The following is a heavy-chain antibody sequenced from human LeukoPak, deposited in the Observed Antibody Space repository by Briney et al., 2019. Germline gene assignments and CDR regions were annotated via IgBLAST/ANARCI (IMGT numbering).Heavy chain of an antibody. Sequence: GGSLRLSCAASGFTFSSYGMHWVRQAPGKGLEWVAVIWYDGSNKYYADSVKGRFTISRDNSKNTLYLQMNSLRAEDTAVYYCARHSSSWYYLDYWGQGTLVTVSS. D-gene: IGHD6-13*01. CDR1: GFTFSSYG. CDR3: ARHSSSWYYLDY. CDR2: IWYDGSNK. J-gene: IGHJ4*02. V-gene: IGHV3-33*01.